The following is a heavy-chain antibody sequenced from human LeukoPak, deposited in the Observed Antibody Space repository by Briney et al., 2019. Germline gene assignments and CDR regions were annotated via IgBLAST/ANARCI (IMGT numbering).Heavy chain of an antibody. D-gene: IGHD5-24*01. CDR1: GFTFSSYW. J-gene: IGHJ4*02. CDR3: AGRGDGNLYYFDH. V-gene: IGHV3-7*04. CDR2: IKQDGGEK. Sequence: GGSLRLSCAASGFTFSSYWMSWVRQAPGKGLEWVANIKQDGGEKYYVDSVKGRFTISGDNAKNSLYLQMNSLRPEDTAVYYCAGRGDGNLYYFDHWGQGTLVTASS.